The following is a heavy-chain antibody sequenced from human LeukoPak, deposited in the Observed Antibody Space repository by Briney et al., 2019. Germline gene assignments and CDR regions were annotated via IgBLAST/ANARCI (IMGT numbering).Heavy chain of an antibody. V-gene: IGHV1-69*13. CDR2: IFPIFGTA. D-gene: IGHD3-10*01. J-gene: IGHJ4*02. CDR1: GGTFSSYA. Sequence: SMKVSCKASGGTFSSYAISWVRQAPGQGLEWMGGIFPIFGTANYAQTFQGRVTITADESTSTAYIAVICVRSEDRAVYYCARSSYGSGSYFWGQGTLVTVSS. CDR3: ARSSYGSGSYF.